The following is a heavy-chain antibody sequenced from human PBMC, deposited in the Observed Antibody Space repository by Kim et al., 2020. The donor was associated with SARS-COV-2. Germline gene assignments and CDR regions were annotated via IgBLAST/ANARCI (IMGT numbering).Heavy chain of an antibody. D-gene: IGHD4-17*01. CDR1: GFTFSSYG. V-gene: IGHV3-33*01. CDR2: IWYDGSNK. CDR3: ARDGYGEGAAGLDY. Sequence: GGSLRLSCAASGFTFSSYGMHWVRQAPGKGLEWVAVIWYDGSNKYYADSVKGRFTISRDNSKNTLYLQMNSLRAEDTAVYYCARDGYGEGAAGLDYWGQGTLVTVSS. J-gene: IGHJ4*02.